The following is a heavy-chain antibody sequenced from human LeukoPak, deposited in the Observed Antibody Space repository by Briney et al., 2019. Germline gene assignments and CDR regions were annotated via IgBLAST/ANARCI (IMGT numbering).Heavy chain of an antibody. V-gene: IGHV4-39*07. D-gene: IGHD6-13*01. Sequence: PSETLSLTCTVSGGSISSSNYYWGWIRQPPGEGLEWIGSIYYTGSTYYNPSLKSRITISVDTSKNQFSLKLSSVTAADTAVYYCARRESIAAAGRGGYFDYWGQGTLVTVSS. CDR2: IYYTGST. CDR3: ARRESIAAAGRGGYFDY. CDR1: GGSISSSNYY. J-gene: IGHJ4*02.